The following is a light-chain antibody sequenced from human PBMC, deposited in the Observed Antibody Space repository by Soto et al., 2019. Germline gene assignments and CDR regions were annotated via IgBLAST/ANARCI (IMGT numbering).Light chain of an antibody. CDR2: TAG. CDR1: SSNIGSNT. V-gene: IGLV1-44*01. J-gene: IGLJ1*01. Sequence: QSVLTQPLSASASPGQRVTISCSGGSSNIGSNTVAWYQHLPGTAPPRLIFTAGHRPSGVPVRFSGSKSGTSASLAISGLQSEDEGDYYCSAWDNSLNGYVFGPGTKVTVL. CDR3: SAWDNSLNGYV.